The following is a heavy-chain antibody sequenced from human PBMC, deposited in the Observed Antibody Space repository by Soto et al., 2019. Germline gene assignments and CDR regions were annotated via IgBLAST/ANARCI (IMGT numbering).Heavy chain of an antibody. D-gene: IGHD5-12*01. Sequence: ASETLSLTCTVSGGSISSYYWSWIRQPPGKGLEWIGYIYYSGSTNYNPSLKSRVTISVDTSKNQFSLKLSSVTAADTAVYYCARGVATKGFDDWGQGILVTVSS. CDR3: ARGVATKGFDD. J-gene: IGHJ4*02. V-gene: IGHV4-59*01. CDR2: IYYSGST. CDR1: GGSISSYY.